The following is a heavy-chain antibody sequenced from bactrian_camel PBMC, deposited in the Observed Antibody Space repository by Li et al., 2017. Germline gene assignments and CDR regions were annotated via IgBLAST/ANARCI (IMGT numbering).Heavy chain of an antibody. J-gene: IGHJ6*01. Sequence: VQLVESGGGLVQPGGSLRLSCAGSGFTYSSYDMNWVRQAPGKQREGVAAIDSDGIASYADSVKGRFTVSRDNANNNLYLQMNNLKPDDTAMYHCAADGLSGSSYDEVPYFAYSGQGTQVTVS. V-gene: IGHV3S10*01. CDR3: AADGLSGSSYDEVPYFAY. CDR2: IDSDGIA. D-gene: IGHD2*01. CDR1: GFTYSSYD.